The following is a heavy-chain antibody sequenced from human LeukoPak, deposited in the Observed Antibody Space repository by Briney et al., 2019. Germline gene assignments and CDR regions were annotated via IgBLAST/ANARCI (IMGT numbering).Heavy chain of an antibody. CDR3: AREHYDFWSGYPVSY. D-gene: IGHD3-3*01. V-gene: IGHV3-21*01. J-gene: IGHJ4*02. CDR1: GFTFSSYS. Sequence: PGRSLRLSCAASGFTFSSYSMNWVRQAPGKGLEWVSSISSSSSYIYYADSVKDRFTISRDNAKNSLYLQMNSLRAEDTAVYYCAREHYDFWSGYPVSYWGQGTLVTVSS. CDR2: ISSSSSYI.